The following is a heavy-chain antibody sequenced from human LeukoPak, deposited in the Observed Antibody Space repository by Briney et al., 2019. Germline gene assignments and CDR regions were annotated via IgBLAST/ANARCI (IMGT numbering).Heavy chain of an antibody. CDR2: IKQDGREK. D-gene: IGHD6-19*01. J-gene: IGHJ4*02. Sequence: PGGSLRLSCTASGFTFSNYWMTWVRQAPGKGMEWVANIKQDGREKYYVDSVTGRFTISRDNAKNLLFLQISSLSPEDTAVYYCARKAGKMFDYWGQGTLVTASS. V-gene: IGHV3-7*01. CDR1: GFTFSNYW. CDR3: ARKAGKMFDY.